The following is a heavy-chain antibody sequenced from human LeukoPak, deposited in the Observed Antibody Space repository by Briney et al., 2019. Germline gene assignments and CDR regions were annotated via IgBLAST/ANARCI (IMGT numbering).Heavy chain of an antibody. CDR1: GGSFSGYY. J-gene: IGHJ4*02. D-gene: IGHD3-22*01. V-gene: IGHV4-34*01. CDR3: ASGSSGYYFDY. CDR2: INHSGST. Sequence: SETLSLTCAVYGGSFSGYYWSWIRQPPGKGLEWIGEINHSGSTNYNPSLKSRVTISVDKSKNQFSLKLSSVTAADTAVYYCASGSSGYYFDYWGQGTLVTVSS.